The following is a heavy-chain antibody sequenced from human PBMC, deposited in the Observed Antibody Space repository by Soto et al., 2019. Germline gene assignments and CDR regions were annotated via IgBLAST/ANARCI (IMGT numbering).Heavy chain of an antibody. D-gene: IGHD6-6*01. CDR3: AKRESYSSSSADY. CDR2: ISAGGGNT. Sequence: EVQLLESGGGLVQPGGSLRLSCAASGFTFSSYAMSWVRQAPGKGLEWVSGISAGGGNTYYADSVKGRFTISGDKSRNPLYLQMNSLRAEDTAVYYCAKRESYSSSSADYWGQGTLVTVSS. V-gene: IGHV3-23*01. J-gene: IGHJ4*02. CDR1: GFTFSSYA.